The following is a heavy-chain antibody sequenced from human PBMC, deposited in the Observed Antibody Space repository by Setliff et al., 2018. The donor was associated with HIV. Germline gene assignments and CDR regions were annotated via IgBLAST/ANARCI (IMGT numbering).Heavy chain of an antibody. J-gene: IGHJ5*02. V-gene: IGHV7-4-1*02. Sequence: RASVKVSCKASGYRFTSYAMNWVRQAPGQGLEWMGWINTNTGNPTYAQGFTGRFVFSLATSVSTAFLEISTLKAEGTAVYYCARGGSSWFGWFDPWGQGTLVTVSS. CDR3: ARGGSSWFGWFDP. D-gene: IGHD6-13*01. CDR2: INTNTGNP. CDR1: GYRFTSYA.